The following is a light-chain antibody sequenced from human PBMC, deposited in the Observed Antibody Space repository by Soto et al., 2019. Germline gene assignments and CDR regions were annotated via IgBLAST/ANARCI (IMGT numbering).Light chain of an antibody. CDR1: QSMSSY. Sequence: DIQMTQSPSSLSASVGDRVTITCRASQSMSSYLNWYQQKPWKAPKLLIYAASSLQSGVPSRFSGRGSGTDFTLTISSLQPEDFATYYCQQSYSTPLSFGGGTKVVIK. CDR3: QQSYSTPLS. J-gene: IGKJ4*01. V-gene: IGKV1-39*01. CDR2: AAS.